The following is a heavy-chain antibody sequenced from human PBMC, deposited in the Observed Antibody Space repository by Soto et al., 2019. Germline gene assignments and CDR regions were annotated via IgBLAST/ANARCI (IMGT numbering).Heavy chain of an antibody. CDR3: ASGASRWYPYFFDS. V-gene: IGHV1-69*01. D-gene: IGHD6-13*01. CDR2: IIPYYNKL. CDR1: EGTFNSYA. J-gene: IGHJ4*02. Sequence: QAQVVQSGAEVRKPGSSVKLSCKASEGTFNSYAIAWVRQAPGQGLEWMGGIIPYYNKLNYAQKFQDRVTITADDSTHTVYMELSSLRSDDTAVYFCASGASRWYPYFFDSWAQGTLVTVSS.